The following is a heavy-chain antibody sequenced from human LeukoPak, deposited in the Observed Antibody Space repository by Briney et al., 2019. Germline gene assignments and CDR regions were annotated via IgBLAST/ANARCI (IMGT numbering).Heavy chain of an antibody. V-gene: IGHV3-23*01. J-gene: IGHJ4*02. CDR2: IIGMGGST. CDR1: GFTFSSYS. Sequence: PGGSLRLSCAASGFTFSSYSISWVRPAPGKVLEWVAAIIGMGGSTYYAGSVKGRCTIPRNNSKTTLYLQINSLRAEDTAVYYCAKDPRKRGGWGQGTMVTVSS. D-gene: IGHD3-16*01. CDR3: AKDPRKRGG.